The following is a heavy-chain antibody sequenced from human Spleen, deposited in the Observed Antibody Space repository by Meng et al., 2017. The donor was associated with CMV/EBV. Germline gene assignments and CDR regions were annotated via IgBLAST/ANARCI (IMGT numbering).Heavy chain of an antibody. CDR3: ARGGLAVGGYYYYYYGVDV. V-gene: IGHV3-66*02. CDR1: GFPVSSNY. D-gene: IGHD6-19*01. J-gene: IGHJ6*02. CDR2: IANGGTT. Sequence: GGSLRLSCAASGFPVSSNYMNWVRQAPGNGLEWVSLIANGGTTYYADSVKGRFTISRDNSKNALYLHMNSLRVEDTSVYCCARGGLAVGGYYYYYYGVDVWGQGTTVTVSS.